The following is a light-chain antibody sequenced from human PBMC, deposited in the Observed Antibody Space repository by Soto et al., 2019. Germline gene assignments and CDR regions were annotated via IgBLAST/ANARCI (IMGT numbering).Light chain of an antibody. CDR1: QSISRY. V-gene: IGKV3-20*01. CDR3: LHHGSSLWT. Sequence: IVLKPSPENLSLSPGERTTLSCMASQSISRYLAWYQQKPGQGPRLLIYGASSRATGTPDRFSGSGSGTDFTLTISRLEPEDFTMYYCLHHGSSLWTFCQGTNVDIK. J-gene: IGKJ1*01. CDR2: GAS.